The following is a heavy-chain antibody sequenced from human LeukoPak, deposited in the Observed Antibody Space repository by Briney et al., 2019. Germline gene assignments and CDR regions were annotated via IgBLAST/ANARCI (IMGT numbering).Heavy chain of an antibody. J-gene: IGHJ4*02. Sequence: SETLSLTCAVYGGSFSGYYWSWIRQPPGKGLEWIGEINHSGSTNYNPSLKSRVTISVDTSKNQFSLKLSSVTAADTAVYYCARVDVLRFLEWHYYFDYWGQGTLVTVSS. V-gene: IGHV4-34*01. D-gene: IGHD3-3*01. CDR1: GGSFSGYY. CDR2: INHSGST. CDR3: ARVDVLRFLEWHYYFDY.